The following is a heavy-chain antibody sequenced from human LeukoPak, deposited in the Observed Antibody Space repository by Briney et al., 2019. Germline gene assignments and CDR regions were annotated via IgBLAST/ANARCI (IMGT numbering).Heavy chain of an antibody. CDR1: GGSISSGGYS. D-gene: IGHD3-9*01. V-gene: IGHV4-30-2*01. Sequence: PSETLSLTCAVSGGSISSGGYSWSWIRQPPGKGLEWIGYIYHSGSTYYNPSLKSRVTISVDRSKNQFSLKLSSVTTADTAVYYCARGRYFDWFSPLTEGFDPWGQGTLVTVSS. CDR3: ARGRYFDWFSPLTEGFDP. J-gene: IGHJ5*02. CDR2: IYHSGST.